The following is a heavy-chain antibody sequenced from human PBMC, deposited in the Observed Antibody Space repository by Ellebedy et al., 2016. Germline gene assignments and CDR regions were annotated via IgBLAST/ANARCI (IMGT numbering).Heavy chain of an antibody. Sequence: CYALDSVKGRFTISRDNSKNTLYLQMNSLRPDDTAVYYCARGDYGDYHWGQGTLVTVSS. V-gene: IGHV3-30*03. J-gene: IGHJ5*02. D-gene: IGHD4-17*01. CDR3: ARGDYGDYH.